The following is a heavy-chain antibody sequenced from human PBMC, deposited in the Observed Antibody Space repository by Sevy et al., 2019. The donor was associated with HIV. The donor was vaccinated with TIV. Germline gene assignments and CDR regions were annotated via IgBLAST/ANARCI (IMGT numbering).Heavy chain of an antibody. D-gene: IGHD6-13*01. CDR1: GFTFSSYS. CDR3: AREEAAGPSHY. V-gene: IGHV3-21*01. CDR2: ISSSSSYI. J-gene: IGHJ4*02. Sequence: GGSLRLSCAASGFTFSSYSMNWVRQAPGKGLEWVSSISSSSSYIYYADSVKGRFTISRDNAKNSLYLQMNSLRAEDTAVYSCAREEAAGPSHYWGQGTLVTVSS.